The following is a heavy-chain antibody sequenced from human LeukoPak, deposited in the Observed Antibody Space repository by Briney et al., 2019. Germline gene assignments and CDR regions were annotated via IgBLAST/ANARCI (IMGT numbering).Heavy chain of an antibody. CDR3: ATGAYLDH. CDR1: GFTFDDYG. CDR2: MNGNCKEI. D-gene: IGHD3-16*01. J-gene: IGHJ4*02. V-gene: IGHV3-20*04. Sequence: GGSLRLSRAACGFTFDDYGLNWVRQVPGKGVEWGCGMNGNCKEIGYADSVKGRFTLSRDKVKNFMYLQMNSLRVEDMALYYGATGAYLDHWGQGTLVTVSS.